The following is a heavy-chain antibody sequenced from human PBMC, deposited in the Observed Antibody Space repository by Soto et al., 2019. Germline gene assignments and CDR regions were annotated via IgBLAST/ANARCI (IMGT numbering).Heavy chain of an antibody. Sequence: QVQLVQSGAEVKKPGASVKVSCKASGYTFTSYAMHWVRQAPGQRHERMGWINAGNGNTKYSQKFQGRVTITRDTSASTAYMELSSLRSEDTAVYYCASYFTVPAAIGYWGQGTLVTVSS. D-gene: IGHD2-2*02. CDR1: GYTFTSYA. CDR3: ASYFTVPAAIGY. V-gene: IGHV1-3*01. J-gene: IGHJ4*02. CDR2: INAGNGNT.